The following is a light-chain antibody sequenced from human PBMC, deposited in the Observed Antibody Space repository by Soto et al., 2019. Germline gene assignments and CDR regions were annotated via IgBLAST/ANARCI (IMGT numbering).Light chain of an antibody. CDR1: QKISTY. CDR2: AAS. J-gene: IGKJ1*01. V-gene: IGKV1-39*01. Sequence: DIQMPQSPSSLSASVGDRVTITCRASQKISTYLNWYQQKPGKAPKLLLYAASSLQSGVPSRFSGSGSGTDFTLTISRLEPEDFAVYYCQQYGSSPWTFGQGTKMDIK. CDR3: QQYGSSPWT.